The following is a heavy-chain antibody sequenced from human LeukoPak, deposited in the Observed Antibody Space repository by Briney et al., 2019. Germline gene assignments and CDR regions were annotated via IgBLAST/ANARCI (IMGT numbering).Heavy chain of an antibody. J-gene: IGHJ3*02. Sequence: GGSLRLSCAASGFTFSSYAMSWVRQAPGKGLEWVSAISGSGGSTYYADSVKGRFTVSRDNSKNTLNVQMNSLRAEDTAVYYCARSHGYQLLWGAFDIWGQGTMVTVSS. CDR1: GFTFSSYA. D-gene: IGHD2-2*01. CDR2: ISGSGGST. CDR3: ARSHGYQLLWGAFDI. V-gene: IGHV3-23*01.